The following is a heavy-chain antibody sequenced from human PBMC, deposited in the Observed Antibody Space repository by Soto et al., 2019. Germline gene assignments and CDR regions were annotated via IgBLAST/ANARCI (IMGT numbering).Heavy chain of an antibody. Sequence: VQLVQSGAEVKKPGSSVKLSCKASGGTFNRYTISWVRQAPGQGLEWMGGIIPIFGTANYAQKFQGRVAIIGDESTSAAYVELRSVRSEDTAVYYCALWGFRDGNNSKYNYSGMDVWGQGTTVTVSS. J-gene: IGHJ6*02. V-gene: IGHV1-69*01. CDR1: GGTFNRYT. CDR3: ALWGFRDGNNSKYNYSGMDV. D-gene: IGHD1-1*01. CDR2: IIPIFGTA.